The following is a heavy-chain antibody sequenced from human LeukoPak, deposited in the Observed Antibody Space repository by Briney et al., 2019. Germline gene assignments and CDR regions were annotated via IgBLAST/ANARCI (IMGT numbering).Heavy chain of an antibody. J-gene: IGHJ6*02. V-gene: IGHV7-4-1*02. CDR1: GYTFTRNA. CDR3: ARDLGATQGYYYYGMDV. Sequence: ASVKVSCKASGYTFTRNAMNWVRQVPGQGLEWMGWINTNAGNPTYAQDFTGRFVFSLDTSVSTAYLQISSLKAEDTAVYYCARDLGATQGYYYYGMDVWGQGTTVTVSS. D-gene: IGHD1-26*01. CDR2: INTNAGNP.